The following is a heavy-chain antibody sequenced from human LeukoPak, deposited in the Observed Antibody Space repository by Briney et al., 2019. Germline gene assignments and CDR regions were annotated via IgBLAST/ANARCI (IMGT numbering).Heavy chain of an antibody. CDR2: IYYSGST. D-gene: IGHD2-15*01. V-gene: IGHV4-59*01. Sequence: SETLSLTCTVSGGSIISYYWNWIRQPPRKGLEWIGYIYYSGSTNHNPSLKSRVTISVDTSENQFSLKLSSVTAADTAMYYCARETCSGGYCYLLDYWGQGTLVTVSS. J-gene: IGHJ4*02. CDR3: ARETCSGGYCYLLDY. CDR1: GGSIISYY.